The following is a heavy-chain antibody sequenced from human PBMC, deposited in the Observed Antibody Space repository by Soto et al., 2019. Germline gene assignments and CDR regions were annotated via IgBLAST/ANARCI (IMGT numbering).Heavy chain of an antibody. CDR2: INPNSGGT. V-gene: IGHV1-2*04. Sequence: ASVKVSCKASGYTFTGYYMHWVRQAPGQGLEWMGWINPNSGGTNYAQKFQGWVTMTRDTSISTAYMELSRLRSDDTAVYYCANPVNGLDYGMDVWGQGTTVTVSS. CDR1: GYTFTGYY. CDR3: ANPVNGLDYGMDV. J-gene: IGHJ6*02. D-gene: IGHD3-9*01.